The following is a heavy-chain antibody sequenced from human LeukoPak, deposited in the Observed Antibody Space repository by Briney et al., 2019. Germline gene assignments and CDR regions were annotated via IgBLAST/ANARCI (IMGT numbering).Heavy chain of an antibody. CDR3: ARDNGIAARPWATFDY. V-gene: IGHV3-30-3*01. J-gene: IGHJ4*02. CDR2: ISYDGSNK. CDR1: GFTFSSYA. D-gene: IGHD6-6*01. Sequence: GGSLRLSCAAYGFTFSSYAMHWVRQAPGKGLEWVAVISYDGSNKYYADSVKGRFTISRDNSKNTLYLQMNSLRAEDTAVYYCARDNGIAARPWATFDYWGQGTLVTVSS.